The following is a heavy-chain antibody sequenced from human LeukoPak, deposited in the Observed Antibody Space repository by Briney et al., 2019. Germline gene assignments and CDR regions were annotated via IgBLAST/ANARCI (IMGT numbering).Heavy chain of an antibody. J-gene: IGHJ6*02. D-gene: IGHD6-25*01. CDR3: AREAAFHYYYYGMDV. CDR1: GGSISSGGYC. V-gene: IGHV4-31*03. CDR2: IYYSGST. Sequence: SETLSLTCTVSGGSISSGGYCWSWIRQHPGKGLEWIGYIYYSGSTYYNPSLKSRVTISVDTSKNQFSLKLSSVTGADTAVYYCAREAAFHYYYYGMDVWGQGTTVTVSS.